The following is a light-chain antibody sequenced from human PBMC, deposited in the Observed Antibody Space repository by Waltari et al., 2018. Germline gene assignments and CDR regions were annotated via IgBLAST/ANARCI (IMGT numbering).Light chain of an antibody. J-gene: IGLJ1*01. CDR2: EVS. CDR3: CSYASNDTFFYV. CDR1: SSDVGKYDL. Sequence: QSALTQPASVSESPGQSVTISCTGTSSDVGKYDLVSWYQQHPGKAPNVLIYEVSKRPSGVSNRFSGSKSGNTASLTISGLQAEDEADYYCCSYASNDTFFYVFGVVTKVTVL. V-gene: IGLV2-23*02.